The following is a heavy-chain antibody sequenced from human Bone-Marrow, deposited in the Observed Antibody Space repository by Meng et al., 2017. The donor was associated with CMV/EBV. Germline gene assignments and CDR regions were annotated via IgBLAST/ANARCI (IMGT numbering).Heavy chain of an antibody. V-gene: IGHV1-69*01. Sequence: SSAFSWVRQPPGPGLQPTGEIIPIFCTANYAHKFQGRVTITAHVSTTTAYMELSSLRSVDTPVSYCAGASSPGGFGELPHRAGGFDPWGPGTLVTVSS. D-gene: IGHD3-10*01. CDR2: IIPIFCTA. CDR3: AGASSPGGFGELPHRAGGFDP. J-gene: IGHJ5*02. CDR1: SSA.